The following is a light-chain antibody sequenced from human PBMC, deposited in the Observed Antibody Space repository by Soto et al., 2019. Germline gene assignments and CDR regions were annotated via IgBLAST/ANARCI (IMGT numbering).Light chain of an antibody. CDR1: QGINNY. CDR3: QKYDSAPRT. Sequence: DIQMTQSPSSLSASVGDSVTITCRASQGINNYLAWYQQKPGKVPVLLIYSASTLKPGIPSRFSGSGAGTDFTLTISSLQPEDFATYYCQKYDSAPRTFGPGTKVDIK. J-gene: IGKJ1*01. CDR2: SAS. V-gene: IGKV1-27*01.